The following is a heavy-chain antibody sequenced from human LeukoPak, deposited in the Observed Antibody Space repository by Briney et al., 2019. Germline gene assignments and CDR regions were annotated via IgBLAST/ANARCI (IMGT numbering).Heavy chain of an antibody. CDR3: AGDYGGNSWDY. CDR2: IWYDGSNK. CDR1: GFTFSSYG. J-gene: IGHJ4*02. Sequence: GGSLRLSCAASGFTFSSYGMHWVRQAPGKGLEWVAVIWYDGSNKYYADSVKGRFTISRDNSKNTLYLQMNSLRAEDTAVYYCAGDYGGNSWDYWGQGTLVTVSS. V-gene: IGHV3-33*01. D-gene: IGHD4-23*01.